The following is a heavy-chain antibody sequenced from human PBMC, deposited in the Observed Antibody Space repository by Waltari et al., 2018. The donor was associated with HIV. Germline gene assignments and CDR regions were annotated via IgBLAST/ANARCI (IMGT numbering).Heavy chain of an antibody. Sequence: AASGFTFSSYAMSWVRQAPGKGLEWVSAISGSGGSTYYADSVKGRFTISRDNSKNTLYLQMNSLRAEDTAVYYCAKDLLNWNPTRGPFDYWGQGTLVTVSS. CDR1: GFTFSSYA. D-gene: IGHD1-1*01. CDR3: AKDLLNWNPTRGPFDY. V-gene: IGHV3-23*01. CDR2: ISGSGGST. J-gene: IGHJ4*02.